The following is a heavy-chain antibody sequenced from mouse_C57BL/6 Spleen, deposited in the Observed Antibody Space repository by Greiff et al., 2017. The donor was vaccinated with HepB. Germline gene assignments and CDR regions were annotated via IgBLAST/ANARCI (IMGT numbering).Heavy chain of an antibody. J-gene: IGHJ3*01. Sequence: EVKLMESGPGLVKPSQSLSLTCSVTGYSITSGYYWNWIRQFPGNKLEWLGYISYDGSNNYNPTLKNRITITRDTSKNQLFLKLNSVTTEDTATYYCARGLGAWFAYWGQGTLVTVSA. V-gene: IGHV3-6*01. CDR1: GYSITSGYY. D-gene: IGHD3-3*01. CDR2: ISYDGSN. CDR3: ARGLGAWFAY.